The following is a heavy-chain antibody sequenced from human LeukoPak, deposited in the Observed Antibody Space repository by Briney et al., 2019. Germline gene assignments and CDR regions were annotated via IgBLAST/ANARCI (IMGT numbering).Heavy chain of an antibody. D-gene: IGHD3-22*01. Sequence: PGRSPRLSCAASGFTFDDYAMHWVRQAPGKGLEWVSGISWNSGSIGYADSVKGRFTISRDNAKNSLYLQMNSLRAEDTALYYCAKDPNRSFYDSSGYGAFDIWGQGTMVTVSS. CDR1: GFTFDDYA. CDR2: ISWNSGSI. J-gene: IGHJ3*02. CDR3: AKDPNRSFYDSSGYGAFDI. V-gene: IGHV3-9*01.